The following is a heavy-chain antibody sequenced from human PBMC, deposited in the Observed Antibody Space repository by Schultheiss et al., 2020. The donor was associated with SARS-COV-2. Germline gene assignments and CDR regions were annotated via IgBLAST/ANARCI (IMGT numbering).Heavy chain of an antibody. CDR2: ISGSGGST. CDR1: GFTFSNAW. CDR3: ARDPPLSAAGTIGAFDI. J-gene: IGHJ3*02. D-gene: IGHD6-13*01. Sequence: GGSLRLSCAASGFTFSNAWMSWVRQAPGKGLEWVSAISGSGGSTYYADSVKGRFTISRDNAKNSLYLQMNSLRAEDTAVYYCARDPPLSAAGTIGAFDIWGQGTMVTVAS. V-gene: IGHV3-21*01.